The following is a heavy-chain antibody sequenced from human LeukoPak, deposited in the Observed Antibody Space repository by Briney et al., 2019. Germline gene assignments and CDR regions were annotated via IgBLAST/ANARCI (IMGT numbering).Heavy chain of an antibody. CDR3: ARRARMVRGEFDY. D-gene: IGHD3-10*01. V-gene: IGHV5-51*01. J-gene: IGHJ4*02. CDR2: IYPGDSDT. Sequence: GESLKISCKGSGSSFTSYWIGWVRQMPGKGLGWMGIIYPGDSDTRYSPSFQRQVTISADKSISTAYLQWSSLKASDTAMYYCARRARMVRGEFDYWGQGTLGTVSS. CDR1: GSSFTSYW.